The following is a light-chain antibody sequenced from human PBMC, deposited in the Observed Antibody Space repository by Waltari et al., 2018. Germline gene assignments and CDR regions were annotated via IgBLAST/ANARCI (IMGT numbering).Light chain of an antibody. J-gene: IGKJ3*01. CDR1: QSISSY. V-gene: IGKV1-39*01. CDR2: AAS. CDR3: QQSYSTPT. Sequence: DIQMTQSPSSLSASVGDRVTITCRASQSISSYLNWYQQKPGKAPKLLIYAASSLQSGVPSRFSGIGSGTDFTLTISSLQPEDFATYYCQQSYSTPTFGPGTKVDIK.